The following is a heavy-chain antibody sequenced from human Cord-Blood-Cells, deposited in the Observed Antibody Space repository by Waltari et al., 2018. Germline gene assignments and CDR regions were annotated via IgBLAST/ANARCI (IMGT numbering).Heavy chain of an antibody. V-gene: IGHV1-2*06. J-gene: IGHJ3*02. CDR2: INPNSGGT. CDR1: GYTLTAYY. D-gene: IGHD7-27*01. Sequence: QVQLVQSGAEVKKPGASVKVCCEASGYTLTAYYMHWLRQAPGQGLEWMGRINPNSGGTNYAQKFQGRVTMTRDTSISTAYMELSRLRSDDTAVYYCASYGDTGDAFDIWGQGTMVTVSS. CDR3: ASYGDTGDAFDI.